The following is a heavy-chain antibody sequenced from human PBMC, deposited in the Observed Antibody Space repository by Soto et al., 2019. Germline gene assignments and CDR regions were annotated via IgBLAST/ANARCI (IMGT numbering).Heavy chain of an antibody. V-gene: IGHV1-8*01. CDR2: VQPSSGRT. CDR1: GYSFTSLD. CDR3: ARGVTAGVDY. D-gene: IGHD1-26*01. J-gene: IGHJ4*02. Sequence: ASVKVSCKASGYSFTSLDINWVRQTTGQGLEWMGWVQPSSGRTGYAQKFQGRVTMTRDTSINTAYMELSSLTSDDTAFYYCARGVTAGVDYWGQGTLVTVSS.